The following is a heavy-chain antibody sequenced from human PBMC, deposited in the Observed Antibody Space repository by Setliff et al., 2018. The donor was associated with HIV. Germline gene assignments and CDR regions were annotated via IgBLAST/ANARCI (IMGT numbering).Heavy chain of an antibody. Sequence: SETLSLTCAVYGGSLNDYYWSWIRLPPGKGLEWIGEINHSGSTNYNPSLKSRVTISVDTSKNQFSLKLTSVTTADTAVYYCARDWNHYFYYMDVWGKGTTVTVSS. D-gene: IGHD1-1*01. CDR1: GGSLNDYY. CDR3: ARDWNHYFYYMDV. V-gene: IGHV4-34*01. J-gene: IGHJ6*03. CDR2: INHSGST.